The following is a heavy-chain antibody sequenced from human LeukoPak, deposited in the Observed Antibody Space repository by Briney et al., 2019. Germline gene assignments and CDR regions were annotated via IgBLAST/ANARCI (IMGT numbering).Heavy chain of an antibody. Sequence: SETLSLTCSVSGASISSSAWYWGWIRQPPGKGLQWIGIIYNSGSTYYNPSLKSRVTLSVDTSKNQFSLRLSSVTAADTAVYYCARLITGGVYYMDVWGKGTTVTVS. CDR1: GASISSSAWY. D-gene: IGHD1-14*01. CDR2: IYNSGST. CDR3: ARLITGGVYYMDV. J-gene: IGHJ6*03. V-gene: IGHV4-39*07.